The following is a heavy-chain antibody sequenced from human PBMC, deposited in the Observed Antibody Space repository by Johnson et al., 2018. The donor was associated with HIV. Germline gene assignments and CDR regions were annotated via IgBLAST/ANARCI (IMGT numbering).Heavy chain of an antibody. V-gene: IGHV3-9*01. CDR3: SKDDSPSGAFDI. CDR2: ISWTSGTI. J-gene: IGHJ3*02. D-gene: IGHD3-10*01. CDR1: GFTFDDYA. Sequence: VQLVESGGGLVQPGRSLRLSCAASGFTFDDYAMHWVRQHPGTGLEWVPGISWTSGTIGQADSGKGSFNISSDNAKNSLYLQMNSLRVEDTAVYYCSKDDSPSGAFDIWGQGTMVIVSS.